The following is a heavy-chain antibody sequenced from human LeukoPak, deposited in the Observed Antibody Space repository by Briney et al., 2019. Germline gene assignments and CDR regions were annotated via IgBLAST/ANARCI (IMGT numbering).Heavy chain of an antibody. D-gene: IGHD3-3*01. V-gene: IGHV3-30*18. Sequence: GGSLRLSCEGSALTFSRYSMHWVRQAPGKGLEWVAVISYDGSEKYYADSVRGRFTISRDNSKNTLYLQMNSLRAEDTAVYFCAKLGGEVRFLEYLRTNYYYYYYMDVWGKGTTVTVSS. CDR3: AKLGGEVRFLEYLRTNYYYYYYMDV. CDR2: ISYDGSEK. J-gene: IGHJ6*03. CDR1: ALTFSRYS.